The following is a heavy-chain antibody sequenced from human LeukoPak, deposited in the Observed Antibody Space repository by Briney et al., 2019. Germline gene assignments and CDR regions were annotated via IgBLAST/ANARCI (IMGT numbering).Heavy chain of an antibody. CDR3: AREVIVVVPAALRDYYYGMDV. Sequence: ASVKVSCKASGYTFTSYGISWVRQAPGQGLERMGWISAYNGNTNYAQKLQGRVTMTTDTSTSTAYMELRSLRSDDTAVYYCAREVIVVVPAALRDYYYGMDVWGQGTTVTVSS. CDR2: ISAYNGNT. V-gene: IGHV1-18*01. D-gene: IGHD2-2*01. CDR1: GYTFTSYG. J-gene: IGHJ6*02.